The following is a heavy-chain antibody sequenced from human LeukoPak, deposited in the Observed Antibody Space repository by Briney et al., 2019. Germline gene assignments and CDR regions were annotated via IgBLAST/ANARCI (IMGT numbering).Heavy chain of an antibody. Sequence: SQTLSLTCTVSGGSISSGDYYWSWIRQPPGKGLEWIGYIYYSGSTYYNPSLKSRVTISVDTSKNQFSLKLSSVTAADTAVYYCARGVSSGTILFDYWGQGTLVTVSS. D-gene: IGHD1-26*01. CDR1: GGSISSGDYY. CDR3: ARGVSSGTILFDY. CDR2: IYYSGST. J-gene: IGHJ4*02. V-gene: IGHV4-30-4*08.